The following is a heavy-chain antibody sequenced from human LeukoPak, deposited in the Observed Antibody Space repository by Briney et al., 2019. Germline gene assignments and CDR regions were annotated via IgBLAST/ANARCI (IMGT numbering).Heavy chain of an antibody. CDR2: IKQDGSEK. D-gene: IGHD3-3*01. CDR3: ARGWNYAFRFDY. V-gene: IGHV3-7*01. Sequence: GGSLRLSCAASGFSFSDYWMTWVCQAPGKGLEWVAHIKQDGSEKYYVDSIKGRFTISRDNAKNLVNLQMNSLRADDTAVYYCARGWNYAFRFDYWGQGTLVTVSS. CDR1: GFSFSDYW. J-gene: IGHJ4*02.